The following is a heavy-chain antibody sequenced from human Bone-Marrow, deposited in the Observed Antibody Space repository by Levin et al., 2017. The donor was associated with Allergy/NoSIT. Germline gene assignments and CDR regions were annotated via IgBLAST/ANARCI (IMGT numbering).Heavy chain of an antibody. CDR3: ARDYCSGGSCYSIPGY. CDR2: IWYDGSNK. D-gene: IGHD2-15*01. V-gene: IGHV3-33*01. CDR1: GFTFSSYG. J-gene: IGHJ4*02. Sequence: PGGSLRLSCAASGFTFSSYGMHWVRQAPGKGLEWVAVIWYDGSNKYYADSVKGRFTISRDNSKNTLYLQMNSLRAEDTAVYYCARDYCSGGSCYSIPGYWGQGTLVTVSS.